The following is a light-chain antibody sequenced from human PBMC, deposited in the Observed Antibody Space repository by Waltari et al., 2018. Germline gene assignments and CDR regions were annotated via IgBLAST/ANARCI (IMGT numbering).Light chain of an antibody. V-gene: IGLV3-19*01. CDR1: SLRSYY. CDR3: LSRDSSSTRV. Sequence: SSELTQDPAVSVALGQTVRITCQRDSLRSYYSSWYQQRPGQAPFLVLYGHDNRPSGIPDRFSGSTSGNTASLTITRAQAEDAGVYYCLSRDSSSTRVFGGGTTLTV. CDR2: GHD. J-gene: IGLJ3*02.